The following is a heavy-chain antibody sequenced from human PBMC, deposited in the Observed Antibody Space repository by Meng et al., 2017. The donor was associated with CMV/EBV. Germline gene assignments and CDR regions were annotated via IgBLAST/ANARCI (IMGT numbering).Heavy chain of an antibody. CDR1: GFTFSTYA. CDR2: ISGGGGST. D-gene: IGHD2-15*01. Sequence: GGSLRLSCAASGFTFSTYAMSWVRQAPGKGLEWVSSISGGGGSTYYADSVKGRFTISRDNPKNTLYLQMNSLRAEDTAVYYCAKRWNYLDYWGQGKMVTVSS. V-gene: IGHV3-23*01. J-gene: IGHJ4*02. CDR3: AKRWNYLDY.